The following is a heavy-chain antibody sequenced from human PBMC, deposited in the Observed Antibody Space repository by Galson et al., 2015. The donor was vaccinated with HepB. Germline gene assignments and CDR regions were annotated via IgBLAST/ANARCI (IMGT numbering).Heavy chain of an antibody. Sequence: SVKVSCKASGYSFTSIGICWVRQAPGQGLEWMGWINGYNGNTDYAQKVQGRVTMTTDTFTSTAYMELRSLTSDDTAVYYCARESANYRRGYSGMDVWGQGTTVIVSS. CDR3: ARESANYRRGYSGMDV. J-gene: IGHJ6*02. V-gene: IGHV1-18*01. D-gene: IGHD4/OR15-4a*01. CDR2: INGYNGNT. CDR1: GYSFTSIG.